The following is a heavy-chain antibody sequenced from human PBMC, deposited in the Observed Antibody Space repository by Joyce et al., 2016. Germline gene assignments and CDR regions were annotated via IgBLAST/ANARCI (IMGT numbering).Heavy chain of an antibody. J-gene: IGHJ4*02. CDR2: ISPSGGGT. CDR1: GYTFTRYY. CDR3: ARELVTTGPEGDY. V-gene: IGHV1-46*01. D-gene: IGHD4-17*01. Sequence: QVQLVQSGAEVKKPGASVKVSCKASGYTFTRYYMHWVRQAPGQGLGWMGIISPSGGGTTYAQNFQGRVTMTRDTSTTTVYMELSSLRSEDTAGYYCARELVTTGPEGDYWGQGTLVTVSS.